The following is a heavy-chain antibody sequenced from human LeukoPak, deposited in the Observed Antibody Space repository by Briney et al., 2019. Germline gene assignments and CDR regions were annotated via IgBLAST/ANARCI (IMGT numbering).Heavy chain of an antibody. D-gene: IGHD3-22*01. CDR3: TRPLDYDSSGPDAFDI. Sequence: PGGSLRLSCAASGSTFSGSAMHWVRQASGKGLEWVGRIRSKANSYATLYAASVKGRFTISRDDSKNTAYLQMNSLKTEDTAVYYCTRPLDYDSSGPDAFDIWGQGTMVTVSS. CDR1: GSTFSGSA. J-gene: IGHJ3*02. V-gene: IGHV3-73*01. CDR2: IRSKANSYAT.